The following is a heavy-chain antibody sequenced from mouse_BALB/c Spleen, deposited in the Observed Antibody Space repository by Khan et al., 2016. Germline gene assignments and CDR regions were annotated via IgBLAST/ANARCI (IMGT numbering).Heavy chain of an antibody. Sequence: VQLKESGAELVKPGASVKLSCTASGFNIKDTYMHWVKQRPEQGLEWIGRIDPANGNTKYDPKFQGKATITADTSSNTAYLQLSSLTSEDTAVYCCAASYGSIYSMDYWGQGTSVTVSS. CDR2: IDPANGNT. J-gene: IGHJ4*01. CDR1: GFNIKDTY. V-gene: IGHV14-3*02. D-gene: IGHD1-1*01. CDR3: AASYGSIYSMDY.